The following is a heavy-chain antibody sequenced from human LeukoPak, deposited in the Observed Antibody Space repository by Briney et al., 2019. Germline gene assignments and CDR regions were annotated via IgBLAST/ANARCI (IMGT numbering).Heavy chain of an antibody. Sequence: SETLSLTCIVSGVSIAGSGSTNCWGWIRQPPGKGLEWIGNNHFNGNTYYNPSLKSRVLISVDTSKNEFSPKLSSVTAADMAVYYCARLPTGYPNWFDRWGQGILVTVSS. D-gene: IGHD3-9*01. CDR2: NHFNGNT. V-gene: IGHV4-39*01. CDR1: GVSIAGSGSTNC. J-gene: IGHJ5*02. CDR3: ARLPTGYPNWFDR.